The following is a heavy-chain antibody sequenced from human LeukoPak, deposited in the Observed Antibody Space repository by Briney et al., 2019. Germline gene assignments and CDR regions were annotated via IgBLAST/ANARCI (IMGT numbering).Heavy chain of an antibody. D-gene: IGHD1-26*01. CDR2: ISDNGINT. CDR1: GLTFSSCA. J-gene: IGHJ4*02. CDR3: TKEHRMVGFTKGFDY. V-gene: IGHV3-23*01. Sequence: GGSLRLSCAASGLTFSSCAMSGVRQAPGKGLECVSAISDNGINTWHADSVKGRFTISRDNSKNSLYLQMNSLRAEDTAVYYCTKEHRMVGFTKGFDYWGQGILVTVSS.